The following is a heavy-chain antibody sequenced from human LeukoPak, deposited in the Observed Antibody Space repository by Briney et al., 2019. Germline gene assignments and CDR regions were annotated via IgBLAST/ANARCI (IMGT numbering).Heavy chain of an antibody. J-gene: IGHJ3*02. CDR2: VYYSGST. CDR1: GGSISGSSLY. Sequence: SETLSLTCTVSGGSISGSSLYWDWIRQPPGKGLEWIGTVYYSGSTYYNPSLKSRVTISVDTSKNQFSLKLSSVTAADTAVYYCARNDSSLGAGAFDIWGQGTMVTVSS. D-gene: IGHD3-22*01. CDR3: ARNDSSLGAGAFDI. V-gene: IGHV4-39*01.